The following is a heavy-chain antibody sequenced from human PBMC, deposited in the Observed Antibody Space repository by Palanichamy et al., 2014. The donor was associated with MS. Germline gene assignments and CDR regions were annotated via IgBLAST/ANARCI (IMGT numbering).Heavy chain of an antibody. D-gene: IGHD3-22*01. Sequence: EVQLVESGGGLVKPGGSLRLSCAASGFTFSSYSMNWVRQAPGKGLEWVSSISSSSSYIYYADSVKGRFTISRDNAKNSLYLQMNSLRAEDTAVYYCAREHPMIVRVDYWGQGTLVTVSS. CDR2: ISSSSSYI. CDR1: GFTFSSYS. CDR3: AREHPMIVRVDY. J-gene: IGHJ4*02. V-gene: IGHV3-21*01.